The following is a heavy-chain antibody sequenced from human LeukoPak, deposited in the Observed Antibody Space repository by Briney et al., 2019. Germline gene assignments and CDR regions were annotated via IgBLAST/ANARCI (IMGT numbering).Heavy chain of an antibody. CDR3: ARVGVGYCSGGSCYFY. V-gene: IGHV1-2*02. Sequence: ASVKVSCKASGYTFTGYYMHWVRQAPGQGLEWMGWINPNSGGTNYAQKFQGRVTMTRDTSISTAYMELSRLRSDDTAVYYCARVGVGYCSGGSCYFYWGQGTLVTVSS. D-gene: IGHD2-15*01. CDR2: INPNSGGT. J-gene: IGHJ4*02. CDR1: GYTFTGYY.